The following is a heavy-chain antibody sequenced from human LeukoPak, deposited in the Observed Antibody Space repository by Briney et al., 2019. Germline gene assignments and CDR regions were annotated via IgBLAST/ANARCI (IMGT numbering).Heavy chain of an antibody. V-gene: IGHV3-23*01. CDR1: GFTFSSYA. CDR2: ISGSGDST. J-gene: IGHJ4*02. Sequence: GGSLRLSCAASGFTFSSYAMSWVRQAPGKGLEWVSAISGSGDSTYYADSVKGRFTISRDNSKNTLYLQMNSLRAEDTAVYYCAKDRYSSGWSAGIFDYWGQGTLVTVSS. CDR3: AKDRYSSGWSAGIFDY. D-gene: IGHD6-19*01.